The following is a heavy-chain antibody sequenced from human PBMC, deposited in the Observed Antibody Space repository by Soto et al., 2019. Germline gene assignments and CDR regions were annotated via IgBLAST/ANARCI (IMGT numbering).Heavy chain of an antibody. CDR2: ISGSGGST. J-gene: IGHJ1*01. CDR3: AKDRLAARPLRPVDFQH. D-gene: IGHD6-6*01. V-gene: IGHV3-23*01. CDR1: GFTFSSYA. Sequence: GGSLRLSCAASGFTFSSYAMSWVRQAPGKGLEWVSAISGSGGSTYYADSVKGRFTISRDNSKNTLYLQMNSLRAEDTAVYYCAKDRLAARPLRPVDFQHWGQGTLVTVSS.